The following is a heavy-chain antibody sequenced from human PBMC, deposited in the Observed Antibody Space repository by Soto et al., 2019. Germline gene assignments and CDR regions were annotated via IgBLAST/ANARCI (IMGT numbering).Heavy chain of an antibody. CDR2: IKTKAEGETT. D-gene: IGHD3-22*01. Sequence: DVQLVESGGGFVKPGGSLRLSCAASGLTFNDVWMSWVRQAPGKGLEWVGRIKTKAEGETTDYAAPVKGRFTISRDDSKNIVHLEMNNLKTEVTAVNYCTVRGGWLGPWGQGMLVTVSS. J-gene: IGHJ5*02. CDR1: GLTFNDVW. V-gene: IGHV3-15*01. CDR3: TVRGGWLGP.